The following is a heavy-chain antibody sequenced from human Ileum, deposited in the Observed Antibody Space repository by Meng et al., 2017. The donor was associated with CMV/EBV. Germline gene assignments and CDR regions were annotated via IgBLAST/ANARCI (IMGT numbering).Heavy chain of an antibody. V-gene: IGHV3-15*01. D-gene: IGHD1-14*01. J-gene: IGHJ4*02. CDR2: VTRKVDGGTT. Sequence: GESLKISCAASGFTFTDAWMNWVRQAPGKGLEWVGRVTRKVDGGTTDYAATVKGRFTISTDDSQNTKSQQMDNLKTEDTAVYYSAPDEPQPLAQIDYWGQGSLVTVSS. CDR1: GFTFTDAW. CDR3: APDEPQPLAQIDY.